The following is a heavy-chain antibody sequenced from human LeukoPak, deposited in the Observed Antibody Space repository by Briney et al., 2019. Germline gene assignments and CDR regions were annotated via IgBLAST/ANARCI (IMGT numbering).Heavy chain of an antibody. D-gene: IGHD6-19*01. J-gene: IGHJ4*02. CDR1: GFTFSSYW. Sequence: GGSLRLSCAASGFTFSSYWMSWVRQAPGKGLERVANIKQDGSEKYYVDSVKGRFTISRDNAKNSLYLQMNSLRAEDTAVYYCARGGSSGWFVEYFDYWGQGTLVTVSS. CDR2: IKQDGSEK. CDR3: ARGGSSGWFVEYFDY. V-gene: IGHV3-7*01.